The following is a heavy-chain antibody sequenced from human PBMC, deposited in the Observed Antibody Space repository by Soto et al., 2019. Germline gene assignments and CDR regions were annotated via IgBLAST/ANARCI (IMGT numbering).Heavy chain of an antibody. J-gene: IGHJ4*02. Sequence: EVQLEESGGGLVQPGGSLRLSCVASGFTFSDSWMHWVRQAPGKGLVWVSRVDERGTASNYADSVEGRFTISRDNAKNQVYLQMNGLRAEDTAVYYCARVAVVTRGIEYWGQGTLVTVSS. V-gene: IGHV3-74*01. D-gene: IGHD6-19*01. CDR1: GFTFSDSW. CDR3: ARVAVVTRGIEY. CDR2: VDERGTAS.